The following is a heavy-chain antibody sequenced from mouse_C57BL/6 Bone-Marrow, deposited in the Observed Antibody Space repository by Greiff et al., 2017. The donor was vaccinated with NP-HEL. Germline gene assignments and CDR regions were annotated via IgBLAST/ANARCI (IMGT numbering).Heavy chain of an antibody. Sequence: QVQLKQSGAELARPGASVKLSCKASGYTFTSYGISWVKQRTGQGLEWIGEIYPRSGNTYYNEKFKGKATLTADKSSSTAYMELRSLTSEDSAVYFCARLYGSSYDYGGQGTTLTVSS. J-gene: IGHJ2*01. CDR3: ARLYGSSYDY. D-gene: IGHD1-1*01. V-gene: IGHV1-81*01. CDR1: GYTFTSYG. CDR2: IYPRSGNT.